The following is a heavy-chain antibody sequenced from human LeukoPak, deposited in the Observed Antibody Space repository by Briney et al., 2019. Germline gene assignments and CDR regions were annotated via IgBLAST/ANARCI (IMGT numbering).Heavy chain of an antibody. Sequence: GASVKVSCKASGYTFTNNHLHWVRQAPGQGLEWMGIINPSDGSTTYAQKFQGRVTMTRDTSTSTVYMELSSLRSEDTAVYYCARDSQISYYFDTSGYYNVGTNWFDPWGQGTLVTVSS. V-gene: IGHV1-46*01. CDR3: ARDSQISYYFDTSGYYNVGTNWFDP. D-gene: IGHD3-22*01. CDR2: INPSDGST. CDR1: GYTFTNNH. J-gene: IGHJ5*02.